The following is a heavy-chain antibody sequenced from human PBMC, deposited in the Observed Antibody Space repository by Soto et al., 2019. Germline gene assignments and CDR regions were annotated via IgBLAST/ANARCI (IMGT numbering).Heavy chain of an antibody. CDR1: GYTFTGYY. J-gene: IGHJ4*02. Sequence: ASVKVSCKASGYTFTGYYMHWVRQAPGQGLEWMGWINPYSGGTDYAQKFQGRVTMIMDTSISTAYMELSRLRSDDTAVYYCARGYSGYDYFDYWGQGSLVTVSS. CDR2: INPYSGGT. CDR3: ARGYSGYDYFDY. V-gene: IGHV1-2*02. D-gene: IGHD5-12*01.